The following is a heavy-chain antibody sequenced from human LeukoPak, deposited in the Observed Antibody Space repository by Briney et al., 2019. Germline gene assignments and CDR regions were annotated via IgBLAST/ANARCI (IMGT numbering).Heavy chain of an antibody. Sequence: GESLKISCKDSGYSFTSYWIGWVRQLPRKGLEWMGIICPGDSYIRFSPSLQGQVTISADKSISTAYLQWSSLKASDTAMYYCARTYYSDSSGYALDYWGQGTLVTVSS. V-gene: IGHV5-51*01. J-gene: IGHJ4*02. D-gene: IGHD3-22*01. CDR1: GYSFTSYW. CDR3: ARTYYSDSSGYALDY. CDR2: ICPGDSYI.